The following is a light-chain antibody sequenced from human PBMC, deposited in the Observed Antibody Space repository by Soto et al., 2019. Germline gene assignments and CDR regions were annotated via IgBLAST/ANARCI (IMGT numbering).Light chain of an antibody. CDR2: DVS. V-gene: IGLV2-11*01. CDR3: CSYAGSSAIL. Sequence: SVLSTLRSGCGSPGRSVTISCTGTSSDVGVCNYVSWYQQYPGKAPKIMIYDVSKRPSGVPDRVSGSKSDNTASLTISGLQAEDEADYYCCSYAGSSAILFGIGTKVTVL. J-gene: IGLJ1*01. CDR1: SSDVGVCNY.